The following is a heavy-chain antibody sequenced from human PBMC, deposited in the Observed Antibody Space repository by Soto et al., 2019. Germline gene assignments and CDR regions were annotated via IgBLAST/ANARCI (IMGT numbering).Heavy chain of an antibody. V-gene: IGHV3-30*03. CDR3: ARAQAIYGSRDWYFGV. D-gene: IGHD2-21*01. CDR2: ISFDSRDQ. Sequence: GGSLRLSCAASGFTFNTYDMHWVRQAPGKGLEWVAMISFDSRDQYYADSFKGRFTISRDNSENTVYLQMNSLRVDDAGVFFCARAQAIYGSRDWYFGVWGHGTLVTVSS. J-gene: IGHJ2*01. CDR1: GFTFNTYD.